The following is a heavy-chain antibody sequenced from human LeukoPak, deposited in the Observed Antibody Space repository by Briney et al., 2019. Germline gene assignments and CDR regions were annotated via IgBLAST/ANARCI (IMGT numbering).Heavy chain of an antibody. J-gene: IGHJ1*01. CDR3: ARAEYSSSEVVEYCQH. CDR2: INPNSGGT. Sequence: ASVKVSCKASGNTFTVYYMHWVRQAPGQGLEWMGWINPNSGGTNYAQKFQGRVTMTRDTSINTAYMELSRLRSDDTAVYYCARAEYSSSEVVEYCQHWGQGTLVTVSS. V-gene: IGHV1-2*02. D-gene: IGHD6-6*01. CDR1: GNTFTVYY.